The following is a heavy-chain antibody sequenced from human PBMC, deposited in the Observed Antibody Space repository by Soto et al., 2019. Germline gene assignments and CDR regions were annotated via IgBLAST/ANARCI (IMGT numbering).Heavy chain of an antibody. Sequence: QVQLVQSGGEVMKPGASVKVSCKASGYTFTSYGINWVRQAPGQGLEWMGWISAYNGNTNYAQKLQGRFTMTTDTYTSTAYMELRSLRSDDTAVYYCARGGITVPADLYFYGMDVWGQGTTVTVSS. D-gene: IGHD6-19*01. CDR1: GYTFTSYG. CDR3: ARGGITVPADLYFYGMDV. CDR2: ISAYNGNT. J-gene: IGHJ6*02. V-gene: IGHV1-18*04.